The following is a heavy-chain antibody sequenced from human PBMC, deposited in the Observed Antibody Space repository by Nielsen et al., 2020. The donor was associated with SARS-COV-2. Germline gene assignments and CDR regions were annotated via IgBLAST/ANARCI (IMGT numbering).Heavy chain of an antibody. D-gene: IGHD4-17*01. CDR1: GGSISSSNW. CDR3: ASTTVTYHDAFDI. J-gene: IGHJ3*02. CDR2: INHSGST. V-gene: IGHV4-4*02. Sequence: SETLSLTCAVSGGSISSSNWWSWVRQPPGKGLEWIGEINHSGSTNYNPSLKSRVTISVDTSKNQFSLKLSSVTAADTAVYYCASTTVTYHDAFDIWGQGTMVTVSS.